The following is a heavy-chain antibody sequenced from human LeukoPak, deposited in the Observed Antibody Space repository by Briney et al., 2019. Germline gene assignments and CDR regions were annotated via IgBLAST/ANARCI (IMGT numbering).Heavy chain of an antibody. D-gene: IGHD3-22*01. V-gene: IGHV3-66*01. Sequence: GGSLRLSCAASGFTVSSNYMSWVRQAPGKGLEWVSVIYSGGSTYYTDSVKGRFTISRDNSKNTLYLQMNSLRAEDTAVYYCAREEAPDMHSSGYPRGFDYWGQGTLVTVSS. CDR2: IYSGGST. CDR1: GFTVSSNY. J-gene: IGHJ4*02. CDR3: AREEAPDMHSSGYPRGFDY.